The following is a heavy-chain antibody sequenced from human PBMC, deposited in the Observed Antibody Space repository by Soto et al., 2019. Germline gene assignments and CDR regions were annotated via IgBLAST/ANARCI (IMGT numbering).Heavy chain of an antibody. D-gene: IGHD6-13*01. J-gene: IGHJ3*02. CDR1: GFTFSSYG. CDR2: ISYDGSNK. V-gene: IGHV3-30*18. Sequence: GGSLRLSCAASGFTFSSYGMHWVRQAPGKGLEWVAVISYDGSNKYYADSVKGRFTISRDNSKNTLYLQMNSLRAEDTAVYYCAKLRLLIAAAALAVPDDALDIWGQGTMVTVSS. CDR3: AKLRLLIAAAALAVPDDALDI.